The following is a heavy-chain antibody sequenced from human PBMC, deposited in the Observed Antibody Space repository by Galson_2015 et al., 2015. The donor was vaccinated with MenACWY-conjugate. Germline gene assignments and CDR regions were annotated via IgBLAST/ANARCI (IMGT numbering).Heavy chain of an antibody. V-gene: IGHV3-7*03. Sequence: SLRLSCAASGFTFSNYWMSWVRQTPGKGLEWVANIKQDGSEKYYVDSVRGRFTITRDNAKNALYLQMNSLRAEDTALYYCARGTVTPSGAKYYGMDVRGQGTTVTVSS. CDR2: IKQDGSEK. J-gene: IGHJ6*02. D-gene: IGHD4-17*01. CDR3: ARGTVTPSGAKYYGMDV. CDR1: GFTFSNYW.